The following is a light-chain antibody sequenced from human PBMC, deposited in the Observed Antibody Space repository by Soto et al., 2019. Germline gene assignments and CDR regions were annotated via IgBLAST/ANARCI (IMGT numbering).Light chain of an antibody. CDR3: AAWDDSLSGWV. CDR1: SSNIGSNY. V-gene: IGLV1-47*01. Sequence: QSVLTQPPSASGTPGQRVTISCSGSSSNIGSNYVYWYQPLPGTAPKLLIYRNNQRPAGVPDRFSGSKSGTSASLAISGLRSADEADYYCAAWDDSLSGWVFGGGTKLTVL. CDR2: RNN. J-gene: IGLJ3*02.